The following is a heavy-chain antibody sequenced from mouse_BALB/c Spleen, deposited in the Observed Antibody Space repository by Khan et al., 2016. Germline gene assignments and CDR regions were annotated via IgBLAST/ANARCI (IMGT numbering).Heavy chain of an antibody. J-gene: IGHJ3*01. Sequence: EVELGESGGDLVQPGGSLKLSCAASDFTFSTYGMSWVRQTPDKRLELVATINNNGGSTYYLDSVKGRFTISRDNAENTLYLQMSSLNSEDTAMYYCARRGPWFADGGEGTLVTVSA. CDR1: DFTFSTYG. CDR3: ARRGPWFAD. V-gene: IGHV5-6-3*01. CDR2: INNNGGST.